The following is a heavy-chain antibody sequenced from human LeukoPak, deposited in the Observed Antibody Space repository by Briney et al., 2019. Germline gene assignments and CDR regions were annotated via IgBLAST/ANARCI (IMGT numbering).Heavy chain of an antibody. J-gene: IGHJ4*02. CDR1: GFTFSSCG. V-gene: IGHV3-30*02. Sequence: GGSLRLSCAASGFTFSSCGMHWVRQAPGKGLEWVAVIWYDGSNKYYADSVKGRFTISRDNSKNTLYLQMNSLRAEDTAVYYCAKDKWYCSGGSCYVPDYWGQGTLVTVSS. CDR2: IWYDGSNK. CDR3: AKDKWYCSGGSCYVPDY. D-gene: IGHD2-15*01.